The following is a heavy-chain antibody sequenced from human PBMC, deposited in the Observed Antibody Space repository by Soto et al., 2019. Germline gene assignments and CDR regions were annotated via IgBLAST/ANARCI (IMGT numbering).Heavy chain of an antibody. CDR2: INPGSGDT. Sequence: ASVKVSCKASGYNFMTYGIQWVRQAPGQRLEWMGWINPGSGDTEYSEKFQARVAITRDTSTSTAYMELRSLRSDDTAVYYCARGVGSGTYYNQYNWFDPWGQGTLVTVSS. V-gene: IGHV1-3*01. CDR3: ARGVGSGTYYNQYNWFDP. D-gene: IGHD3-10*01. J-gene: IGHJ5*02. CDR1: GYNFMTYG.